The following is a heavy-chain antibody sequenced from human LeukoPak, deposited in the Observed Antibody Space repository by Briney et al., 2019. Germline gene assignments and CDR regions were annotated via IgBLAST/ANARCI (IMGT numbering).Heavy chain of an antibody. D-gene: IGHD6-13*01. CDR3: ARGRAAAPSGWFDP. J-gene: IGHJ5*02. Sequence: SETLSLTCTVSGGSISSYYWSWIRQPAGKGLEWIGRIYTSGSTNYNPSLKSRVTISVDTSKNQFSLKLSSVTAADTAVYYCARGRAAAPSGWFDPWGQGTLVTVSS. V-gene: IGHV4-4*07. CDR1: GGSISSYY. CDR2: IYTSGST.